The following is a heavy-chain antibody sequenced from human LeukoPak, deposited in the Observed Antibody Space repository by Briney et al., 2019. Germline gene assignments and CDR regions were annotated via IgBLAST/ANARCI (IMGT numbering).Heavy chain of an antibody. Sequence: GGSLRLSCAASGFIFSTYAMNWVRQAPGKGLEWVSVIYRGGNTYYADSVKGRFTISRDNSKNALYLQMNSLRAEDTAVYYCARGGYYFDYWGQGTLVTVSS. CDR2: IYRGGNT. V-gene: IGHV3-53*01. CDR3: ARGGYYFDY. D-gene: IGHD6-13*01. CDR1: GFIFSTYA. J-gene: IGHJ4*02.